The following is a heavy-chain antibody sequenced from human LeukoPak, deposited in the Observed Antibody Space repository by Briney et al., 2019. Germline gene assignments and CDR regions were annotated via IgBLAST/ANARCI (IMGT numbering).Heavy chain of an antibody. J-gene: IGHJ4*02. CDR1: GYTFTGYY. CDR2: INPNSGGT. Sequence: ASVKASCKASGYTFTGYYIHWVRQAPGQGLEWMGWINPNSGGTNYAQKFQGRVTMTRDTSISTAYMELSRLTSDDTAVYYCARDAIVRDYSNSDCWGQGTLVTVSS. V-gene: IGHV1-2*02. CDR3: ARDAIVRDYSNSDC. D-gene: IGHD4-11*01.